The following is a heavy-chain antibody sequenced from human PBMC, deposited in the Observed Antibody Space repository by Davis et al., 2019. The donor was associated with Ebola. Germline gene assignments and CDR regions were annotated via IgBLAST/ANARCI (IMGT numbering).Heavy chain of an antibody. CDR1: GFTFSIYT. V-gene: IGHV3-64*02. CDR2: ISRNGSST. D-gene: IGHD2-15*01. CDR3: ARGGLWDSGGIDY. J-gene: IGHJ4*02. Sequence: GESLKISCASSGFTFSIYTMYWVRQAPGKGLEYVSSISRNGSSTFYADSVKGRFTVSRDNSKNALYLQLDSLRPADMALYYCARGGLWDSGGIDYWGQGTLVTVSS.